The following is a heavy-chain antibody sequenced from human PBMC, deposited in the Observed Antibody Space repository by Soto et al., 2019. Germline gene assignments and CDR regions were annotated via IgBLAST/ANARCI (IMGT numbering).Heavy chain of an antibody. CDR3: AKLSGIVVLGSFDFDYGMDV. CDR1: GFTFSSYG. CDR2: ISYDGSNK. D-gene: IGHD3-22*01. Sequence: GGSLRLYCAASGFTFSSYGMHWVRQAPGKGLEWVAVISYDGSNKYYADSVKGRFTISRDNSKNTLYLQMNSLRAEDTAVYYCAKLSGIVVLGSFDFDYGMDVWGQGTTVTVSS. J-gene: IGHJ6*02. V-gene: IGHV3-30*18.